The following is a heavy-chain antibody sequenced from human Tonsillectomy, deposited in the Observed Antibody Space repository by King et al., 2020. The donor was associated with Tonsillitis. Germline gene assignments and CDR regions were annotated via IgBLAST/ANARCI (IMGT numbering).Heavy chain of an antibody. CDR2: IIPIFGTA. V-gene: IGHV1-69*01. CDR1: GGTFSSYA. CDR3: ARDAVGYQLLKPGWFDP. Sequence: QLVQSGAEVKKPGSSVKVSCKASGGTFSSYAISWVRQAPGQGLEWMGGIIPIFGTANYAQKFQGRVTITADESTSTAYMGLSSLRSEDTAVYYCARDAVGYQLLKPGWFDPWGQGTLVTVSS. D-gene: IGHD2-2*01. J-gene: IGHJ5*02.